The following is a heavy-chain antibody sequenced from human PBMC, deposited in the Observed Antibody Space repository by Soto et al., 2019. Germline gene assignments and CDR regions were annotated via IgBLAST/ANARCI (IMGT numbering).Heavy chain of an antibody. J-gene: IGHJ3*02. V-gene: IGHV1-2*02. D-gene: IGHD3-10*01. CDR3: ARDRESILRGVIIGGAFDI. CDR2: INPKSGGS. Sequence: QVLLVQSGAEVKKPGASVKVSCKASGYTFTDHYMHWVRQAPGQGLEWMGWINPKSGGSHYALEFQGRVTMTRDTSTGTAYMELSRLRSGDTAVYYCARDRESILRGVIIGGAFDIWGQGTILTVSS. CDR1: GYTFTDHY.